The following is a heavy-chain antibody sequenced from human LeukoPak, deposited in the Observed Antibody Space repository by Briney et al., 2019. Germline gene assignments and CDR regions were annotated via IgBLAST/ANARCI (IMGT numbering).Heavy chain of an antibody. CDR1: GFTFSSYA. CDR2: ISSNGGST. Sequence: GGSLRLSCSASGFTFSSYAMHWVRQAPGKGLEYASAISSNGGSTYYADSVKGRFTISRDDSKNTLYLQMSSLRAEDTAVYYCVKDGGSSGWYAFDYWGQGTLVTVSS. D-gene: IGHD6-19*01. V-gene: IGHV3-64D*06. J-gene: IGHJ4*02. CDR3: VKDGGSSGWYAFDY.